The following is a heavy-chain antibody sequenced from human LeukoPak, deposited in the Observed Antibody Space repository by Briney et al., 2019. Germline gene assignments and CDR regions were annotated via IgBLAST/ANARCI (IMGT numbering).Heavy chain of an antibody. V-gene: IGHV4-59*01. J-gene: IGHJ3*02. Sequence: ETLSLTCTVSGGSISSYYWSWIRQPPGKGLEWIGYIYYSGSTNYNPSLKSRVTISVDTSKNQFSLKLSSVTAADTAVYYCARGTRYYDFWSGLGFDIWGQGTMVTVSS. D-gene: IGHD3-3*01. CDR1: GGSISSYY. CDR2: IYYSGST. CDR3: ARGTRYYDFWSGLGFDI.